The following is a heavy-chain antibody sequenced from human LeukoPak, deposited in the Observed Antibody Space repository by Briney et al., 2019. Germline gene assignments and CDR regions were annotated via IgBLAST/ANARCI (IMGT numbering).Heavy chain of an antibody. J-gene: IGHJ3*02. V-gene: IGHV5-51*01. CDR1: GYSFTSYW. Sequence: GESLKISCKGSGYSFTSYWIGWVRQMPGKGLEWMGIIYPSDSDTRYSPSFQGQVTISADKSNNTAYLQWSSLKASDTAMYYCARLTGSYYSAFDIWGQGTMVTVSS. CDR2: IYPSDSDT. CDR3: ARLTGSYYSAFDI. D-gene: IGHD1-26*01.